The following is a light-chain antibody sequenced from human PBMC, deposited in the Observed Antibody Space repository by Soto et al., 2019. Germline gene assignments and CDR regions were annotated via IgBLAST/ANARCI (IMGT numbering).Light chain of an antibody. J-gene: IGKJ2*01. CDR1: QGMSSW. Sequence: DIQMTQSQSSVSASVGDRVTITCRASQGMSSWLAWYQQKPGKAPKLLIYAASSLQSGVPSRFSGSGSGTDFTISISSLQPEDFATSYCQQANSFPYTFGQGTKLKIK. CDR3: QQANSFPYT. CDR2: AAS. V-gene: IGKV1-12*01.